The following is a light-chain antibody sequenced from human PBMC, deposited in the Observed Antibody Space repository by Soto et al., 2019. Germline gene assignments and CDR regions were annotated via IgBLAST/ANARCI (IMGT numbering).Light chain of an antibody. CDR3: QQRSNWPWT. J-gene: IGKJ4*01. CDR2: DTS. V-gene: IGKV3-11*01. Sequence: EIVLTQSPATLSLSPGERATLSCRASQSVSSYLAWYQQKPGQAPRLLMYDTSNRATGIPARFSGSGSGTDFTLTSSSLEPEDFAVYYCQQRSNWPWTFGGGTKVEI. CDR1: QSVSSY.